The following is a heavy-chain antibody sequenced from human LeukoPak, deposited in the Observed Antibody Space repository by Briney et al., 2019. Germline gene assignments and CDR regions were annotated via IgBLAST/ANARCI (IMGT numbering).Heavy chain of an antibody. V-gene: IGHV3-23*01. CDR1: GFTFSSYA. D-gene: IGHD2-2*01. J-gene: IGHJ4*02. CDR2: ISGSGGST. CDR3: AKESFGRPAASYSDY. Sequence: GGSLRLSCAASGFTFSSYAMSWVRQAPGKGLEWVSAISGSGGSTYYADSVKGRFTISRDNSKNTLYLQINSLRAENTAVYYCAKESFGRPAASYSDYWGQGTLVTVSS.